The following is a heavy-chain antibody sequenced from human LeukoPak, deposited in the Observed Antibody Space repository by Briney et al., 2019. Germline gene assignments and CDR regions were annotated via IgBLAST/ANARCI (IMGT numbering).Heavy chain of an antibody. CDR2: IYYSGST. CDR1: GGSISGYY. CDR3: ARRRYYDSSGYYAIFDY. V-gene: IGHV4-59*08. Sequence: PSETLSLTCTVSGGSISGYYWSWIRQPPGKGLGWIGYIYYSGSTNYNPSLKSRVTISVDTSKNQFSLKLSSVTAADTAVYYCARRRYYDSSGYYAIFDYWGQGTLVTVSS. J-gene: IGHJ4*02. D-gene: IGHD3-22*01.